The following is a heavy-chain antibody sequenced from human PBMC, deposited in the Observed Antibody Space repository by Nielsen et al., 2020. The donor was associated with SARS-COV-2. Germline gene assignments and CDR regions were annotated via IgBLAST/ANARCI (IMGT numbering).Heavy chain of an antibody. CDR1: GFTFTIHA. V-gene: IGHV3-23*01. Sequence: GGSLRLSCAASGFTFTIHAMSWVRQAPGKGLEWVSGISGGGGSTYYADSVKGRFTISRDNSKNTVSLQMDSLRAEDTAVYYCARVDYYGMDVWGQGTTVTVSS. CDR2: ISGGGGST. CDR3: ARVDYYGMDV. J-gene: IGHJ6*02.